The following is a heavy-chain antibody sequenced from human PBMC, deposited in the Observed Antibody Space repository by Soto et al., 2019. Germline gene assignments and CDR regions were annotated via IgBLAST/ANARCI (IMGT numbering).Heavy chain of an antibody. CDR3: ATALVPLSGWTP. V-gene: IGHV1-24*01. J-gene: IGHJ5*02. D-gene: IGHD6-19*01. CDR1: GYTLTELS. Sequence: ASVKVSCKVSGYTLTELSMHCVRQAPGKGLEWMGGFDPEDGETIYAQKFQGRVTMTEDTSTDTAYMELSSLRSEDTAVYYCATALVPLSGWTPWGQGTLVTVSS. CDR2: FDPEDGET.